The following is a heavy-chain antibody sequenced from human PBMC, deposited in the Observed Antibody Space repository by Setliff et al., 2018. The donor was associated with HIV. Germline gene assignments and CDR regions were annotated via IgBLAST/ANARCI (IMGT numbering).Heavy chain of an antibody. V-gene: IGHV3-21*06. CDR2: ITSSSKSA. J-gene: IGHJ6*03. Sequence: GGSLRLSCAASGFTFNKYTMNWVRQAPGKGPEWVSSITSSSKSAYYADAVKGRFTISRDNAKNLLYLQMANLTAEDTATYYCARPGAEFDFWNGYFYYYYMDVWGKGTAVTVSS. CDR3: ARPGAEFDFWNGYFYYYYMDV. CDR1: GFTFNKYT. D-gene: IGHD3-3*01.